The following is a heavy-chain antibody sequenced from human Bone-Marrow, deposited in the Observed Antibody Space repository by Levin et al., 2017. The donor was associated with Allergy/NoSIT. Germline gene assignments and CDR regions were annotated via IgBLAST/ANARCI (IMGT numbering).Heavy chain of an antibody. Sequence: GESLKISCIASGFPFSAYGMHWIRRGPGKGLEWVAFIYYDGSKMFYADSVEGRFTISRDNSKNTVYLQMDSLRDDDTAMYYCARDRSGNYFYFWGQGTLVTVSS. V-gene: IGHV3-33*01. J-gene: IGHJ4*02. CDR3: ARDRSGNYFYF. D-gene: IGHD2/OR15-2a*01. CDR1: GFPFSAYG. CDR2: IYYDGSKM.